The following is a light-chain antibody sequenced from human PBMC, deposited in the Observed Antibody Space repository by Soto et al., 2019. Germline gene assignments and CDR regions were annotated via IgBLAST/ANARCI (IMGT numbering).Light chain of an antibody. CDR3: SSFAGTFFV. CDR2: EVN. J-gene: IGLJ1*01. Sequence: QSVLTQPPSASGSPGQSVTISCTGTSSDVGGYNYVSWYQQHPGKVPKVLISEVNKRPSGAPDRFSGSKSGNTASLTVSGLQADDEADYYCSSFAGTFFVFGTGTKVTVL. CDR1: SSDVGGYNY. V-gene: IGLV2-8*01.